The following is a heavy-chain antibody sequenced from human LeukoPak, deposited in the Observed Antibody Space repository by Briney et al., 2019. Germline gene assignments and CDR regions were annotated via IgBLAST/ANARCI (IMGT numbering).Heavy chain of an antibody. J-gene: IGHJ4*02. Sequence: PSETLSLTCAVYGGSFSGNYWSWVRQSPGKGMEWVAEINNSGTTSYNPSLKSRVTISKKTSKKQFSLRLSSVTAADTAVYYCARCSILELRLWGQGTLVTVSS. V-gene: IGHV4-34*01. CDR2: INNSGTT. D-gene: IGHD1-7*01. CDR1: GGSFSGNY. CDR3: ARCSILELRL.